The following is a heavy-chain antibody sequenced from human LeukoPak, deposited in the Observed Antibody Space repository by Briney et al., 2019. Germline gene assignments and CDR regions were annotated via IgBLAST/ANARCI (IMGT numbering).Heavy chain of an antibody. Sequence: SETLSLTCAVYGGSYYYWSWIRQPPGKGLEWIGEIHHSGSTNYNPSLKSRVTISVDTSKNQFSLKFSSVTAADTAVYYCAREYSSSSGRRAFDVWGQGTMVTVSS. CDR2: IHHSGST. V-gene: IGHV4-34*01. J-gene: IGHJ3*01. CDR1: GGSYYY. CDR3: AREYSSSSGRRAFDV. D-gene: IGHD6-6*01.